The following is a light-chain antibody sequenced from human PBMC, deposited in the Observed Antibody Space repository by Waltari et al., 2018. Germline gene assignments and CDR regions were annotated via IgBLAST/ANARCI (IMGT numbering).Light chain of an antibody. Sequence: QSALTQPRSVSGSPGQSVAISCTGTSSDVGRYNYVSWYQQYPCKAPKLMIYEVTKRPLGVPDRCSGSKSGNTASLTISGLQAEDEADYYCCSYGGAKLIFGGGTRLTVL. V-gene: IGLV2-11*01. CDR2: EVT. CDR3: CSYGGAKLI. CDR1: SSDVGRYNY. J-gene: IGLJ2*01.